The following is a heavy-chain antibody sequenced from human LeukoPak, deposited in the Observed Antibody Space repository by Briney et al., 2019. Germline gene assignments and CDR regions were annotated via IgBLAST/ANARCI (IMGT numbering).Heavy chain of an antibody. Sequence: KASVTLTLTCAGFGGSFSGYYWSWIRQGPGKGLEWIGEINESGDTKYNPSLKSRVTISVDTSKNQFSLNVKSVTAADTAVYYCASALIVSPASCYMDVWGKGTTVTVSS. CDR1: GGSFSGYY. CDR3: ASALIVSPASCYMDV. J-gene: IGHJ6*03. V-gene: IGHV4-34*01. CDR2: INESGDT. D-gene: IGHD3-22*01.